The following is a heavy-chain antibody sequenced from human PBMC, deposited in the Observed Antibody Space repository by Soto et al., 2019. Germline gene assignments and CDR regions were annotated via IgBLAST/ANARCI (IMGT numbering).Heavy chain of an antibody. CDR2: IIPIFGTA. CDR1: GGTFSSYA. CDR3: ARGVRGVIRDY. V-gene: IGHV1-69*06. D-gene: IGHD3-10*01. J-gene: IGHJ4*02. Sequence: QVQLVQSGAEVKKPGSSVKVSCKASGGTFSSYAISWVRQAPGQGLEWMGGIIPIFGTANYAQKLQGRVTMTTDTSTSTAYMELRSLRSDDTAVYYCARGVRGVIRDYWGQGTLVTVSS.